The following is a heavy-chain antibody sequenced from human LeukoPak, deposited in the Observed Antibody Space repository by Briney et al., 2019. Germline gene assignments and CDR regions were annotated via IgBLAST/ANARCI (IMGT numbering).Heavy chain of an antibody. D-gene: IGHD4-17*01. Sequence: GGSLRLSCAASGFTFSTYAMSWVRQAPGKGLEWVSYISSSGSTIYYADPVKGRFTISRDNAKNSLYLQMNSLRAEDTAVYYCARVQGYGDYQGYYYYMDVWGKGTTVTISS. V-gene: IGHV3-11*01. CDR2: ISSSGSTI. J-gene: IGHJ6*03. CDR1: GFTFSTYA. CDR3: ARVQGYGDYQGYYYYMDV.